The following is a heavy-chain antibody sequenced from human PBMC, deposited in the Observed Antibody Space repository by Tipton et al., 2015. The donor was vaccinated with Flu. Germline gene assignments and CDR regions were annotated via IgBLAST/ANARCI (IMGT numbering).Heavy chain of an antibody. CDR3: ARDLWNDRRAYYYYGVDV. D-gene: IGHD1-1*01. Sequence: TLSLTCTVSGDSISTTIYYWGWVRQPPGKGLERIGSIYYSGTTYYNPSLKSRVTISVDSSKNEFSLTLASLTAADTAVYYCARDLWNDRRAYYYYGVDVWGQGTTVTVSS. CDR1: GDSISTTIYY. CDR2: IYYSGTT. V-gene: IGHV4-39*07. J-gene: IGHJ6*02.